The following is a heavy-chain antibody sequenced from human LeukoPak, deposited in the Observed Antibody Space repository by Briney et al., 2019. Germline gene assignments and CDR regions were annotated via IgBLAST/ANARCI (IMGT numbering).Heavy chain of an antibody. CDR3: ARRNDFGI. J-gene: IGHJ3*02. Sequence: PSETLSLTCTVSGGSVSDDHWNWIRQPPGKGLEWIGYIYYSGSTNYNPSLKSRVTISIDTSKNQFSLKLTSVTAADTAVYYCARRNDFGIWGQGTMVTVSS. CDR1: GGSVSDDH. V-gene: IGHV4-59*08. CDR2: IYYSGST.